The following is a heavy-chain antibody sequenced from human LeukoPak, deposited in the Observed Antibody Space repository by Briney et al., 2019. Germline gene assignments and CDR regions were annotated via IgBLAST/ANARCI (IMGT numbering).Heavy chain of an antibody. CDR3: ARVTGVYSSSTYYYYYMDV. V-gene: IGHV4-30-2*01. Sequence: PSQTLSLTCTVSGGAITSGGYSWNWIRQPPGKGLEWIGCIYDRGPAYYNPSLKSRFTISVDRPKNQFFLNVTSLTAADTAVYYCARVTGVYSSSTYYYYYMDVWGKGTTVTVSS. D-gene: IGHD6-6*01. J-gene: IGHJ6*03. CDR2: IYDRGPA. CDR1: GGAITSGGYS.